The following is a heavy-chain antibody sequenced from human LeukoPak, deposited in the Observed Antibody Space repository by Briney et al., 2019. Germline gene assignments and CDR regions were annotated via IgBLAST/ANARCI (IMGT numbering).Heavy chain of an antibody. V-gene: IGHV3-74*01. CDR3: ARIGPSGSGSYFFLDP. CDR1: GFTFSSYW. CDR2: INNDGSST. D-gene: IGHD3-10*01. Sequence: GGSLRLSCAASGFTFSSYWMHWARQAPGKGLVWVSRINNDGSSTSYADSVKGRFTISRDNAKNTLFLQMNSLRAEDTAVYYCARIGPSGSGSYFFLDPWGQGTLVTVSS. J-gene: IGHJ5*02.